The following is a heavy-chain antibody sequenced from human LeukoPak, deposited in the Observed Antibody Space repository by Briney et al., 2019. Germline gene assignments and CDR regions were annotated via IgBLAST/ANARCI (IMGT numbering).Heavy chain of an antibody. CDR2: IIPIFGTA. D-gene: IGHD3-9*01. V-gene: IGHV1-69*06. CDR3: ARERSLGYDILTGYYKGAFDY. Sequence: GASVKVSCKASGGTFSSYAISWVRQAPGQGLEWMGGIIPIFGTANYAQKFQGRVTITADKSTSTAYMELSSLRSEDTAVYYCARERSLGYDILTGYYKGAFDYWGQGTLVTVSS. CDR1: GGTFSSYA. J-gene: IGHJ4*02.